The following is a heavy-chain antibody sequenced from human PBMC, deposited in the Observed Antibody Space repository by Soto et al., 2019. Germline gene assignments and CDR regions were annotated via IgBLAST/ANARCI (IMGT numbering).Heavy chain of an antibody. CDR2: ISGNGNYI. D-gene: IGHD6-19*01. CDR3: AKCSIGGCINYYFDY. J-gene: IGHJ4*02. Sequence: EVQLLESGGALVQPGGSLRLSCAASEFTFSNYSMSWVRQAPGKGLEWVSSISGNGNYIFYADSVKGRFTISRDNSKNTLYLQMDSLRAEDTAVYYSAKCSIGGCINYYFDYWGQGTLVTVSS. V-gene: IGHV3-23*01. CDR1: EFTFSNYS.